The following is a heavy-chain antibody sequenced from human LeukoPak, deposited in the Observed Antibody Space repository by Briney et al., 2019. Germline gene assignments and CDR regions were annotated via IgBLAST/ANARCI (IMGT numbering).Heavy chain of an antibody. V-gene: IGHV1-2*02. D-gene: IGHD6-19*01. J-gene: IGHJ4*01. CDR2: IDPNSGGT. CDR1: GYTFTCHH. Sequence: GASVKVSCKASGYTFTCHHMHWVRQAPGQGLEWMGWIDPNSGGTNYAQKFQGRVTVTRDTSISTAYMELSRLKSDDTAVYYCAKWRGYSSGWSGPFDDWGQGTLVTVSS. CDR3: AKWRGYSSGWSGPFDD.